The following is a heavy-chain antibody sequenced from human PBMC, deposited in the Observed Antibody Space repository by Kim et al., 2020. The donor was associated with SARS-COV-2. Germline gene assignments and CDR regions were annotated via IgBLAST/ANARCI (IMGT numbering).Heavy chain of an antibody. CDR3: VRGSGFVCND. CDR1: RFSVSDYW. J-gene: IGHJ4*02. Sequence: GGSLRLSCVVSRFSVSDYWMNWVRQAPGKGLEWVANIKQDGSQEYYADSVKGRFTISRDNAKNSVYLQLSSLRGEDSAIYYCVRGSGFVCNDWAQGTVVAVS. V-gene: IGHV3-7*01. CDR2: IKQDGSQE. D-gene: IGHD3-22*01.